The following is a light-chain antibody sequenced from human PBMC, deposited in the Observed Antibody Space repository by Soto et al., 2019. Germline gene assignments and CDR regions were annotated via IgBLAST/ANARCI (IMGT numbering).Light chain of an antibody. CDR1: QTISSW. V-gene: IGKV1-5*03. Sequence: DIQLTQSPSTLSWSAGERATISCRASQTISSWLAWYQQKPGKAPKLLIYKASTLTSGVPSRFSGSGSGTEFTLTISSLQPDDFATYYCQQYNSYSEAFGQGTKVDIK. CDR2: KAS. J-gene: IGKJ1*01. CDR3: QQYNSYSEA.